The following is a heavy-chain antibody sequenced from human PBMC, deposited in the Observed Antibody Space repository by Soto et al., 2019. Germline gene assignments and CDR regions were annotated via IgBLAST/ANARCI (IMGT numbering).Heavy chain of an antibody. CDR1: RGRVSENSVF. CDR3: ARAPETPPIVRVVVPYFFDS. D-gene: IGHD3-16*02. J-gene: IGHJ4*02. CDR2: TNYGSMWSY. V-gene: IGHV6-1*01. Sequence: PQTPSPPCALSRGRVSENSVFWKWVRQSPSGGLEGVGRTNYGSMWSYAYAESVRSRITISADTSKNQFSLSVSSVTAADTAVYYCARAPETPPIVRVVVPYFFDSWGQGTLVTVSS.